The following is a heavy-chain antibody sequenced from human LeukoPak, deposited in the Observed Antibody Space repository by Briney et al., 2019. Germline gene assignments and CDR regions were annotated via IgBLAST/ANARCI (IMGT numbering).Heavy chain of an antibody. CDR1: GGSISSYY. CDR2: IYYSGST. CDR3: ASGGVSSGYYYS. D-gene: IGHD3-22*01. Sequence: SETLSLTCTVSGGSISSYYWSWIQQPPGKGLEWIGYIYYSGSTNYNPSLKSRVTISVDTSKNQFSLKLSSVTAADTAVYYCASGGVSSGYYYSWGQGTLVTVTS. J-gene: IGHJ4*02. V-gene: IGHV4-59*01.